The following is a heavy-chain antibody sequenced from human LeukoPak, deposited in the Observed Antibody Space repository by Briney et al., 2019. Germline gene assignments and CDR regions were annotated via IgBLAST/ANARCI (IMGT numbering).Heavy chain of an antibody. Sequence: GGSLRLSCAASGFAFSSYAMSWVRQAPGKGLEWVSAISGSGGSTYYADSVKGRFIISRDNSKNTLYLQMNSLRAEDTAVYYCAKDLRAGWELHYYFDYWGQGTLVTVSS. J-gene: IGHJ4*02. D-gene: IGHD6-19*01. CDR3: AKDLRAGWELHYYFDY. CDR1: GFAFSSYA. V-gene: IGHV3-23*01. CDR2: ISGSGGST.